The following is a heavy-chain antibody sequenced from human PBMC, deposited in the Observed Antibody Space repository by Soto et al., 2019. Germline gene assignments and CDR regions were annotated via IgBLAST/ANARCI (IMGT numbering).Heavy chain of an antibody. D-gene: IGHD6-19*01. CDR3: AVEVDGTVRPFDY. V-gene: IGHV3-21*01. CDR2: ISSSSSYI. J-gene: IGHJ4*02. CDR1: GFTFSSYS. Sequence: PGGSLRLSCAASGFTFSSYSMNWVRQAPGKGLEWVSSISSSSSYIYYADSVKGRFTISRDNAKNSLYLQMNSLRAEDTAVYYCAVEVDGTVRPFDYWGQGTLVTVSS.